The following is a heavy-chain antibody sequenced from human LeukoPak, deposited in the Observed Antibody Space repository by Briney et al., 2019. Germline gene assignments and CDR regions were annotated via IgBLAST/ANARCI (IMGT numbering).Heavy chain of an antibody. D-gene: IGHD1-26*01. CDR2: ISYTGYT. Sequence: SETLSLTCSVSGVSISSHYWSWIRQPPGKGLEWIGYISYTGYTNYNPSLNSRVTISTESSKNQFSLNLSSVTAADTAVYYCARRSYAIFDYWGQGMLVTVSS. J-gene: IGHJ4*02. CDR1: GVSISSHY. CDR3: ARRSYAIFDY. V-gene: IGHV4-59*08.